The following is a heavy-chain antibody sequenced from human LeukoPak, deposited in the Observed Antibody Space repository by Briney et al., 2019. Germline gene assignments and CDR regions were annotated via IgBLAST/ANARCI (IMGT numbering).Heavy chain of an antibody. CDR3: AKGDPPTYYDILTGQDY. Sequence: GGSLRLSCAASGFTFSSYTMSWVRQTPGKGLEWVAGISAGGGSTYYADSVKGRFTISRDNSKNMLYLQLNSLRAEDTAVYYCAKGDPPTYYDILTGQDYWGQGTLVTVSS. J-gene: IGHJ4*02. CDR1: GFTFSSYT. D-gene: IGHD3-9*01. V-gene: IGHV3-23*01. CDR2: ISAGGGST.